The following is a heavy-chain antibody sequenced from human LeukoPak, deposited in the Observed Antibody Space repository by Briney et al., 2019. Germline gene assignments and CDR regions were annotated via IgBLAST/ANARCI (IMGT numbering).Heavy chain of an antibody. J-gene: IGHJ3*02. CDR1: GYTFTDYY. D-gene: IGHD6-6*01. CDR2: VDPEDGET. Sequence: ASVKVSCKVSGYTFTDYYMHWVQQAPGKGLEWMGLVDPEDGETIYAEKFQGRGTITADTSTDTAYMKLNSLRSEDTAVYYCATIEYSSSSRAFDIWGQGTMVTVSS. V-gene: IGHV1-69-2*01. CDR3: ATIEYSSSSRAFDI.